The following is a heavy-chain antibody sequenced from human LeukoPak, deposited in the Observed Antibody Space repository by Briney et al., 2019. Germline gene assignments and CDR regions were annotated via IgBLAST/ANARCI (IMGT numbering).Heavy chain of an antibody. J-gene: IGHJ3*02. CDR3: AKALLEWLLFTAFDI. D-gene: IGHD3-3*01. CDR1: GFTFSSYV. CDR2: ISGSGGST. Sequence: GGSLRLSCVASGFTFSSYVMSWVRQAPGKGLEWVSAISGSGGSTYYADSVKGRFTISRDNSKNTLYLQMNSLRAEDTAVYYCAKALLEWLLFTAFDIWGQGTMVTVSS. V-gene: IGHV3-23*01.